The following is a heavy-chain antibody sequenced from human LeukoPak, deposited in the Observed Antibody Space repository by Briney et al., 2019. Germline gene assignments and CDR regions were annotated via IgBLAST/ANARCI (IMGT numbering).Heavy chain of an antibody. CDR2: MNPNSGNT. CDR3: ARDLCSSTSCKFDC. Sequence: ASVKVSCKASGYTFTSYDINWVRQATGQGLEWMGWMNPNSGNTGYAQKFQGRVTMTRNTSISTAYMELSSLRSEDTAVYYCARDLCSSTSCKFDCWGQGTLVTVSS. J-gene: IGHJ4*02. V-gene: IGHV1-8*01. D-gene: IGHD2-2*01. CDR1: GYTFTSYD.